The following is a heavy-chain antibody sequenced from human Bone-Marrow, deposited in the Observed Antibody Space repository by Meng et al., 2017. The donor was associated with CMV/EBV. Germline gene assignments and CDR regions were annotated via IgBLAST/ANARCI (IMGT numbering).Heavy chain of an antibody. D-gene: IGHD2-2*01. V-gene: IGHV3-11*01. J-gene: IGHJ4*02. Sequence: GESLKISCAASGFTFSDYYMSWIRQAPGKGLEWVSYISSSGSTIYYADSVKGRFTISRDNAKNSLYLQMNSLRAEDTAVYYCAREVYFSSTSCPYEYWGQGTLVTVSS. CDR2: ISSSGSTI. CDR3: AREVYFSSTSCPYEY. CDR1: GFTFSDYY.